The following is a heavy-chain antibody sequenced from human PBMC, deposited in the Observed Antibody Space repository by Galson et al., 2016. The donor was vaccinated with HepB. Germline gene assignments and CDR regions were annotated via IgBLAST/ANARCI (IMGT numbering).Heavy chain of an antibody. V-gene: IGHV3-21*01. CDR1: GVTLDNYT. CDR2: DSHSSTYV. Sequence: SPRHPHPSSGVTLDNYTQNRLRQAPGNGREWVSSDSHSSTYVYYADSVQGRFTSARDTAKNSLYLELNRMRVEDTAVFYCARSVGWYFDVWGRGTLVTVSS. CDR3: ARSVGWYFDV. J-gene: IGHJ2*01.